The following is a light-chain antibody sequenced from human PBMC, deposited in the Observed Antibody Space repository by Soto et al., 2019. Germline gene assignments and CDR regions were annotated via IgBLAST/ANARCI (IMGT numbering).Light chain of an antibody. V-gene: IGLV1-47*01. CDR1: NSNIGSNF. CDR2: RND. CDR3: ASWDDNVNGL. J-gene: IGLJ2*01. Sequence: QPVLTQPPSASGAPVQSVTISCSGSNSNIGSNFVYWYQQLPGTAPKLLMYRNDQRPSGVPDRFSGAKSGTSASLAVNVLRSEDEANYYCASWDDNVNGLFGGGTKVTVL.